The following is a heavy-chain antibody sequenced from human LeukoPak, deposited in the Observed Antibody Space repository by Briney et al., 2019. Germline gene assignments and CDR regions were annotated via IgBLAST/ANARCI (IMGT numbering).Heavy chain of an antibody. D-gene: IGHD3-10*01. CDR1: GGTFSSYA. Sequence: SVKVSCKASGGTFSSYAISWVRQAPGQGLEWMGRIIPILGIANYAQKFQGRVTITADKSTSTAYMELSSLRSEDTAVYYCARFNFGSGGDAFDIWGQGTMVTVSS. CDR2: IIPILGIA. CDR3: ARFNFGSGGDAFDI. V-gene: IGHV1-69*04. J-gene: IGHJ3*02.